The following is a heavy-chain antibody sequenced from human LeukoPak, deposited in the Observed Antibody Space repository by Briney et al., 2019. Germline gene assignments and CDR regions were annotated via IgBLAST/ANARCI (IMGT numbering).Heavy chain of an antibody. CDR2: IIPMFRST. CDR1: GDIFNSDS. V-gene: IGHV1-69*05. J-gene: IGHJ6*03. CDR3: ARVGRSRGALPNFYYYMDV. Sequence: ASVKVSCKASGDIFNSDSVSWVRQAPGQGLEWMGGIIPMFRSTNYAQKFEGRVTITTDQPTTTVYMELTSLTSEDTAVYYCARVGRSRGALPNFYYYMDVWGKGTTVTVSS. D-gene: IGHD1-26*01.